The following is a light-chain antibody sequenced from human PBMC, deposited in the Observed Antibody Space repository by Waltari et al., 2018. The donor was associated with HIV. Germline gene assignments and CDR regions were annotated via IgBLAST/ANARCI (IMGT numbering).Light chain of an antibody. J-gene: IGKJ4*01. CDR3: QQSYTIPPT. CDR1: QNVFYSSNNRNN. V-gene: IGKV4-1*01. CDR2: WES. Sequence: DIVMTQSQDSLAVSLGERATITSKSSQNVFYSSNNRNNLSWYQQKAGPPPKLILYWESSRQSVVPDRFSGSGSGTDFTLTISILQAEDVAVYFCQQSYTIPPTFGGGTKVEIK.